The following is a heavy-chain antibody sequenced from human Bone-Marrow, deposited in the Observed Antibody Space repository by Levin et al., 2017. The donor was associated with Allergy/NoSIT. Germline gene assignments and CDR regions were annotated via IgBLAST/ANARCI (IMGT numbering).Heavy chain of an antibody. J-gene: IGHJ6*02. CDR3: ARPGNSGGAGYYYGMDV. CDR1: GGTFSSYA. Sequence: SVKVSCKASGGTFSSYAISWVRQAPGQGLEWMGGIIPIFGTANYAQKFQGRVTITADESTSTAYMELSSPRSEDTAVYYCARPGNSGGAGYYYGMDVWGQGTTVTVSS. D-gene: IGHD4-23*01. CDR2: IIPIFGTA. V-gene: IGHV1-69*13.